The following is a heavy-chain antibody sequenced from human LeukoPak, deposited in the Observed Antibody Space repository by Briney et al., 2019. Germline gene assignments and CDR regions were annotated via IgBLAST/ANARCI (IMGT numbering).Heavy chain of an antibody. V-gene: IGHV3-23*01. CDR1: GFTFSSYA. D-gene: IGHD3-10*01. J-gene: IGHJ4*02. CDR3: AKDSTSGTWFGKFDY. CDR2: ISGSGGST. Sequence: GGSLRLSCTASGFTFSSYAMSWVRQAPGKGLEWVSAISGSGGSTYYADSVKGRFTISRDNSKSTVYLQMNSLRAEDTAVYFCAKDSTSGTWFGKFDYWGQGTLVTVSS.